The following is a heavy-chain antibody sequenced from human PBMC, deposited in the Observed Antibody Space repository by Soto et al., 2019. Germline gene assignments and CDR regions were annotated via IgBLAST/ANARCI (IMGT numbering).Heavy chain of an antibody. Sequence: SETLYLTRAVSGGSISSGGYPCSRTRQRRGKGLGGIGYIYHSASISHNPCIKSRVTISVDRSKNQFSLKLSSVTAADTAVYYYDSSGYYDFWGQGTLVTVSS. CDR2: IYHSASI. CDR1: GGSISSGGYP. V-gene: IGHV4-30-2*01. D-gene: IGHD3-22*01. CDR3: DSSGYYDF. J-gene: IGHJ4*02.